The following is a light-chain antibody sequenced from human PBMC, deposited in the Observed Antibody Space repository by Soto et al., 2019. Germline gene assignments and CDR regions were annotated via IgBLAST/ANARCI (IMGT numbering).Light chain of an antibody. V-gene: IGKV1-5*01. CDR3: QQSYSSLT. CDR2: DAS. Sequence: DIPMYQSLAALSANVGDRVTVPCRASQSISYWLAWYQQAPGKAPKLLIYDASYLESGVPSRFSGSGSGTEFTLTISSLQPDDFATYYCQQSYSSLTFAQGTRLEVK. J-gene: IGKJ5*01. CDR1: QSISYW.